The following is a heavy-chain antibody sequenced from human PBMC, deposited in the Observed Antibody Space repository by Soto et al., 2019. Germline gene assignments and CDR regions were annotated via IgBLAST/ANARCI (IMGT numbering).Heavy chain of an antibody. CDR1: GDSVSSNSAA. Sequence: SQTLSLTCAISGDSVSSNSAAWNWIRQSPSRGLEWLGRTYYRSKWYNDYAVSVKSRITINPDTSKNQFSLQLNSVTPEDTAVYYCARAPWGLVVAATPYYYGMDVWGQGTTVT. D-gene: IGHD2-15*01. V-gene: IGHV6-1*01. CDR3: ARAPWGLVVAATPYYYGMDV. J-gene: IGHJ6*02. CDR2: TYYRSKWYN.